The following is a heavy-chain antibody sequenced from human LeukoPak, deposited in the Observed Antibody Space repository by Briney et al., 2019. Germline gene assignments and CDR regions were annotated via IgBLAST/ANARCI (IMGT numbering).Heavy chain of an antibody. CDR2: INPNSGGT. V-gene: IGHV1-2*02. CDR1: GYTFTGYY. J-gene: IGHJ5*02. Sequence: GASVKVSCKASGYTFTGYYMHWVRQAPGQGLERMGWINPNSGGTNYAQKFQGRVTMTRDTSISTAYMELSRLRSDDTAVYYCARVGVPAAIWFDPWGQGTLVTVSS. CDR3: ARVGVPAAIWFDP. D-gene: IGHD2-2*01.